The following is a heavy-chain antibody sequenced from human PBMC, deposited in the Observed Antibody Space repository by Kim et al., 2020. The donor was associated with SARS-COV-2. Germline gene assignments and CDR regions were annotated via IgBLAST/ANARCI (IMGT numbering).Heavy chain of an antibody. CDR1: GGSISSSSYY. CDR2: IYYSGST. V-gene: IGHV4-39*01. Sequence: SETLSLTCTVSGGSISSSSYYWGWIRQPPGKGLEWIGSIYYSGSTYYNPSLKSRVTISVDTSKNQFSLKLSSVTAADTAVYYCARQEPYYDFWSGYPYYFDYWGQGTLVTVSS. D-gene: IGHD3-3*01. CDR3: ARQEPYYDFWSGYPYYFDY. J-gene: IGHJ4*02.